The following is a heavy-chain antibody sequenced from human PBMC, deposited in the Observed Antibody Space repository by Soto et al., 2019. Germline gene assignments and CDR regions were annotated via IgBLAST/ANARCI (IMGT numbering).Heavy chain of an antibody. Sequence: QLQLQESGPGLVKPSETLSLTCTVSGGSISSSSYYWGWIRQPPGKGLEWIGSIYYSGSTYYNPSLKSRVTISVDTSKNQFSLKLSSVTAADTAVYYCRIVVVTSGWFDPWGQGTLVTVSS. J-gene: IGHJ5*02. V-gene: IGHV4-39*01. CDR3: RIVVVTSGWFDP. D-gene: IGHD2-21*02. CDR2: IYYSGST. CDR1: GGSISSSSYY.